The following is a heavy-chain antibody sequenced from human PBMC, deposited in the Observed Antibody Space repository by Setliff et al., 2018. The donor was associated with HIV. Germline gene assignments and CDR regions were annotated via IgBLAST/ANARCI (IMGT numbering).Heavy chain of an antibody. V-gene: IGHV4-4*07. CDR1: GDSVSNYY. J-gene: IGHJ4*02. CDR3: ARILISYGSGTRKYFDY. Sequence: SETLSLTCSVSGDSVSNYYWSWIRQPAGKGLEYIGRIYANGYANYNPSLKSRVTMSVDTSKNQFSLNLTSVTAADTATYYCARILISYGSGTRKYFDYWGQGTVVTVSS. D-gene: IGHD3-10*01. CDR2: IYANGYA.